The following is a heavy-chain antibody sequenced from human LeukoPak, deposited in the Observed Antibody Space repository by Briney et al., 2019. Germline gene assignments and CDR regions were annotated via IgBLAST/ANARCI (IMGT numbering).Heavy chain of an antibody. J-gene: IGHJ4*02. D-gene: IGHD6-13*01. CDR2: IYYSGST. Sequence: PSETLSLTCTVFGGSISSSSYYWGWIRQPPGKGLEWIGSIYYSGSTYYNPSLKSRVTISVDTSKNQFSLKLSSVTAADTAVYYCARAGHSSSWYGVDYWGQGTLVTVSS. CDR1: GGSISSSSYY. CDR3: ARAGHSSSWYGVDY. V-gene: IGHV4-39*07.